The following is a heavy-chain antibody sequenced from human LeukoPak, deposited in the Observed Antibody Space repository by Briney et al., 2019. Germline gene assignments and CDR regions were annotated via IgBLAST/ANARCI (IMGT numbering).Heavy chain of an antibody. CDR2: IYSGGST. D-gene: IGHD6-19*01. CDR1: GFTVSSNY. CDR3: AKDFGPWGRGWYGYFDH. Sequence: GGSLRLSCAASGFTVSSNYMSWVRQAPGKGLEWVSVIYSGGSTYYADSVKGRFTISRDNSKDTLYLQMHSLRVDDMAVYYCAKDFGPWGRGWYGYFDHWGQGILVTVSS. J-gene: IGHJ4*02. V-gene: IGHV3-53*05.